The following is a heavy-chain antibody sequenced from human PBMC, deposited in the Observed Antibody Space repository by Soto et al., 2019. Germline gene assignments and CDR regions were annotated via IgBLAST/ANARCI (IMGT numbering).Heavy chain of an antibody. Sequence: QVQLQESGPGLVKPSLTLSLTCAVSGGSISSGGYFWGWIRQYPGKGLEWIGYIYHSGTTYYNPSLKSRLTISVDTSKNHFSLNLTSVTAADTAVYYCARVRYSYGTFDFWGQGTLVTVSS. D-gene: IGHD5-18*01. CDR2: IYHSGTT. V-gene: IGHV4-31*11. J-gene: IGHJ4*02. CDR1: GGSISSGGYF. CDR3: ARVRYSYGTFDF.